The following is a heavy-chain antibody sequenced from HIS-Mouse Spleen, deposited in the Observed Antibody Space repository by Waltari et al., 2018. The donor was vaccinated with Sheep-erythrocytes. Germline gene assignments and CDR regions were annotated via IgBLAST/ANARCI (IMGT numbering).Heavy chain of an antibody. CDR2: ISSSSSYI. D-gene: IGHD6-6*01. V-gene: IGHV3-21*01. CDR1: TFSSYS. CDR3: ARDSTSDAFDI. J-gene: IGHJ3*02. Sequence: TFSSYSMNWVRQAPGKGLEWVSSISSSSSYIYYADSVKGRFTISRDNAKNSLYLQMNSLRAEDTAVYYCARDSTSDAFDIWGQGTMVTVSS.